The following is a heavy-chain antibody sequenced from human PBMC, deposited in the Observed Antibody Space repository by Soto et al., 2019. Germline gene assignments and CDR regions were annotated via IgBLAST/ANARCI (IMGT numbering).Heavy chain of an antibody. D-gene: IGHD4-4*01. V-gene: IGHV3-7*03. CDR3: SGWGGHDYNY. J-gene: IGHJ4*02. CDR1: GFPFSTYW. Sequence: EVQLLGSGGGLVQPGWSLRLSCVGSGFPFSTYWMNWVRQAPGKGREWVANINTDGNGGTNVDSVRGRFTTSRDNAKNSLYLQMNSRRADDKAVYCCSGWGGHDYNYWGQGITVTVSS. CDR2: INTDGNGG.